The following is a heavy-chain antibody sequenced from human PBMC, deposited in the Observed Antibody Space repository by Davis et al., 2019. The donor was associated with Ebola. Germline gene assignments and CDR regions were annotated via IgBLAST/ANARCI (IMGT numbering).Heavy chain of an antibody. J-gene: IGHJ6*02. V-gene: IGHV1-18*01. D-gene: IGHD3-10*01. CDR1: GYTFTSYG. Sequence: ASVKVSCKASGYTFTSYGISWVRQAPGQGLEWMGWISAYNGNTNYAQKLQGRVTMTTDTSTSTAYMELRSLRSDDTAVYYCARETMVRGVNYYYYGMDVWGQGTTVTVSS. CDR2: ISAYNGNT. CDR3: ARETMVRGVNYYYYGMDV.